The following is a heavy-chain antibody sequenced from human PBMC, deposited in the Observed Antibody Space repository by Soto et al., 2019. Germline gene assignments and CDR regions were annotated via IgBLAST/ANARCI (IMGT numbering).Heavy chain of an antibody. D-gene: IGHD6-13*01. CDR1: GYTFTGYD. CDR2: MNPNSGNT. V-gene: IGHV1-8*01. CDR3: ARGDSSSWTFPTDY. J-gene: IGHJ4*02. Sequence: QVQLVQSGAEVKKPGASVKVSCKASGYTFTGYDINWVRQATGQGLEWMGWMNPNSGNTGYPQRFQGRVTMTRNTSISTAYMELSSLRSEDTAVYYCARGDSSSWTFPTDYWGQGTLVTVSS.